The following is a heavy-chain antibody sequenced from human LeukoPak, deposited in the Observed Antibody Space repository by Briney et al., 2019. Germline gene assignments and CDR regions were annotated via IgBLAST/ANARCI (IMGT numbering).Heavy chain of an antibody. J-gene: IGHJ4*02. CDR1: GYTFTGYY. V-gene: IGHV1-2*02. Sequence: GSVKVSCKASGYTFTGYYMHWVRQAPGQGLEWMGWINPNSGGTNYAQKFQGRVTMTRDTSISTAYMELSRLRSDDTAVYYCARSRSYSSSWYYFDYWGQGTLVTVSS. D-gene: IGHD6-13*01. CDR2: INPNSGGT. CDR3: ARSRSYSSSWYYFDY.